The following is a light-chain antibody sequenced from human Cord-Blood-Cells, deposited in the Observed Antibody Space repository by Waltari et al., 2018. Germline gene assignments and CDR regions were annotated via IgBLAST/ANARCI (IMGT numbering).Light chain of an antibody. CDR1: QSVLYSFNNKDY. CDR3: QQYYSTPLT. V-gene: IGKV4-1*01. CDR2: WAS. J-gene: IGKJ4*01. Sequence: DIVMTQSPDSLAVSRREMATITGKSSQSVLYSFNNKDYLAWSQQQPGQPPKLLIYWASTRESGVPARFSGSGSGTDFTLTISSLQAEDVAVYYCQQYYSTPLTFGGGTKVEIK.